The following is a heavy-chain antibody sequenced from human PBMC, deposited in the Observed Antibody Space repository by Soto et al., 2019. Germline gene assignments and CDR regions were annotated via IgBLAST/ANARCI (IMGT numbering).Heavy chain of an antibody. Sequence: EVQLVESGGGLVPPGGSVRLSCAASGFIFKMYCMHWVRQSPGKGLVWISRIYNDGTYSDYADSVRGRFTISRDNVNDTLYLQMNNLRAEDSGLYYCTRGPRPISTGTGAYWGQGTQVTVSS. CDR3: TRGPRPISTGTGAY. CDR1: GFIFKMYC. V-gene: IGHV3-74*01. D-gene: IGHD3-10*01. CDR2: IYNDGTYS. J-gene: IGHJ4*02.